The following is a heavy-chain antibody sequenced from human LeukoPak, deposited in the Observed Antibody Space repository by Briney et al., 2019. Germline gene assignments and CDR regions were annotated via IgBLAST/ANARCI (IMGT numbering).Heavy chain of an antibody. CDR3: ARDLYYDSSGYRNWFDP. D-gene: IGHD3-22*01. J-gene: IGHJ5*02. V-gene: IGHV4-34*01. Sequence: SETLSLTCAVYGGSFSGYYWSWIRQPPGKGLEWIGEINHSGSTNYNPSLKSRVTISVDTSKNQFSLKLSSVTAADTAVYYCARDLYYDSSGYRNWFDPWGQGTLVTVSS. CDR2: INHSGST. CDR1: GGSFSGYY.